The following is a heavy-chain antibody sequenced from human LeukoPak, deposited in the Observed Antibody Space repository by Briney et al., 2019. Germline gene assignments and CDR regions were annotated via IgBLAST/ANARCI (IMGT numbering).Heavy chain of an antibody. CDR1: GVTFDDYA. D-gene: IGHD6-6*01. CDR3: AKGTYSSSYQFDY. V-gene: IGHV3-43D*03. J-gene: IGHJ4*02. CDR2: ISWDGGST. Sequence: GGSLRLSCAASGVTFDDYAMHWVRKGPGPGQELVSLISWDGGSTNYADSVKGRFTISRDNSKNSLYLQMNSLRAEDTAFYYCAKGTYSSSYQFDYWGQGTLVTVSS.